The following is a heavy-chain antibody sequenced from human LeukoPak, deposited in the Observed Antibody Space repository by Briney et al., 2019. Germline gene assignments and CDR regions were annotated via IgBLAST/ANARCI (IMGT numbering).Heavy chain of an antibody. CDR3: ARGNDYGGHYYYYYMDV. D-gene: IGHD4-23*01. CDR1: GDTFINDY. Sequence: ASVKVSCKASGDTFINDYIHWVRQAPGQGLEWMGVSNPGGGATTYAQKFQGRVTMTRDMSTSTVYMELRSLRSADTAVYYCARGNDYGGHYYYYYMDVWGKGTTVTISS. CDR2: SNPGGGAT. V-gene: IGHV1-46*01. J-gene: IGHJ6*03.